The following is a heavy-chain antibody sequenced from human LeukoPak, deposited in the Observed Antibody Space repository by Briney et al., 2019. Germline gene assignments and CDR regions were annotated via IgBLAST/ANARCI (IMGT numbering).Heavy chain of an antibody. J-gene: IGHJ4*02. CDR3: AKDLNSGNPRGVFDY. V-gene: IGHV3-30-3*01. Sequence: GRSLRLSCAASGFTFSSYAMHWVRQAPGKGLEWVAVISYDGSNKYYADSVKGRFTISRDNSENTLYLQMNSLRAGDTAVYYCAKDLNSGNPRGVFDYWGQGTLVTVSS. CDR2: ISYDGSNK. CDR1: GFTFSSYA. D-gene: IGHD4-23*01.